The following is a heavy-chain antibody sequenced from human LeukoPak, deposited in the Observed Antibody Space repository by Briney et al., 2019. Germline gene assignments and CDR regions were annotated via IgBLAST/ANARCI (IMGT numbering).Heavy chain of an antibody. D-gene: IGHD2-8*01. Sequence: SETLSLTCAVYGGSFSGYYWSWIRQPPGKGLEWIGEINHSGSTNYNPSLKSRVTISVDPSKNQFSLKLSSVTAADTAVYYCARAVYATPPRYYYYYGMDVWGQGTTVTVSS. CDR3: ARAVYATPPRYYYYYGMDV. CDR1: GGSFSGYY. V-gene: IGHV4-34*01. J-gene: IGHJ6*02. CDR2: INHSGST.